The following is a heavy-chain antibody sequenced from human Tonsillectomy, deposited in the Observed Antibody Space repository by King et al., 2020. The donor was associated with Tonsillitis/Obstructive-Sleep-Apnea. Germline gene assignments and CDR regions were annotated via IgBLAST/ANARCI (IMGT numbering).Heavy chain of an antibody. CDR3: ATSFCGVEPYYFDY. D-gene: IGHD3-3*01. J-gene: IGHJ4*02. V-gene: IGHV3-23*04. CDR1: GFIFRSYA. CDR2: VSGSSGGT. Sequence: VQLVESGGGLVQPGGSLRLSCAASGFIFRSYAMSWVRQAPGKGLEWVSAVSGSSGGTYYADSVKGRFTISRDNSKNTLYLLMNSLRAEDTAVYYCATSFCGVEPYYFDYWGQGTLVTVSS.